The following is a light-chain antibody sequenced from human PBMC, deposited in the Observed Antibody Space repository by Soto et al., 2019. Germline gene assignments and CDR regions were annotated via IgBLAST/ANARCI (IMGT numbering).Light chain of an antibody. CDR2: DAS. CDR3: QQRVT. V-gene: IGKV3-11*01. J-gene: IGKJ4*01. Sequence: EIVLTQSPATLSLSPGETATLSCRASQSVSSYLAWHQQKPGQAPRLLIYDASNRATGIPARFSGSGSGTDFTLTISSLEPEDFAVYYCQQRVTFGGGTKVEIK. CDR1: QSVSSY.